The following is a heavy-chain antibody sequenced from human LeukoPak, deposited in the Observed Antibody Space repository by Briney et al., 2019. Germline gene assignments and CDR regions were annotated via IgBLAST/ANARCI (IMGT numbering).Heavy chain of an antibody. CDR3: ARDLLIAAAGTSW. Sequence: PGGSLRLSCAASGFTFSSYGMNWVRQAPGKGLEWVSHISSSGSTICYADSVEGRFTISKDNAKNSLYLQMNSLRAEDTAVYYCARDLLIAAAGTSWWGQGTLVTVSS. V-gene: IGHV3-48*03. CDR2: ISSSGSTI. CDR1: GFTFSSYG. D-gene: IGHD6-13*01. J-gene: IGHJ4*02.